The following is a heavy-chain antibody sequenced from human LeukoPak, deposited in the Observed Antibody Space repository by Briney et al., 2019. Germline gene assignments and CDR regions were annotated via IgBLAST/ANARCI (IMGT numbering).Heavy chain of an antibody. D-gene: IGHD2-2*01. Sequence: GGSLRLSCAASGFTFSSYSMNWVCQAPGKGLEWVSSIWSSSTYIYYADSVKGRFTISRDNAKNSLFLQMNSLRAEDTAVYYCARDRRGYCRSTSCPWDAFDIWGQGTMVTVSS. CDR2: IWSSSTYI. J-gene: IGHJ3*02. V-gene: IGHV3-21*01. CDR1: GFTFSSYS. CDR3: ARDRRGYCRSTSCPWDAFDI.